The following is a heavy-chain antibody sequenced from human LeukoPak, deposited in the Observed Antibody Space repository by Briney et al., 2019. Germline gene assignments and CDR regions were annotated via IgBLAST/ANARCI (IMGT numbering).Heavy chain of an antibody. CDR2: SYSGGST. Sequence: GGSLRLSCVASAFSDKSNYMSWVRQAPGKGLEWVSVSYSGGSTYYEDSVKGRFTVSSDVSKNTLYLQMNSLRAEDTAVYYCAQDPLLWFGESPPGDYWGQGTLVTVSS. J-gene: IGHJ4*02. D-gene: IGHD3-10*01. CDR1: AFSDKSNY. CDR3: AQDPLLWFGESPPGDY. V-gene: IGHV3-53*01.